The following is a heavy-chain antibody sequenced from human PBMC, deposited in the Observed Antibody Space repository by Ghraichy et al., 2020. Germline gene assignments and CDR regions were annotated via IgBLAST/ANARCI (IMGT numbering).Heavy chain of an antibody. V-gene: IGHV3-48*04. CDR2: ISSSSSTI. D-gene: IGHD2-2*01. CDR3: ARDGAPSKCSSTSCYHRKANWFDP. Sequence: GGSLRLSCAASGFTFSSYSMNWVRQAPGKGLEWVSYISSSSSTIYYADSVKGRFTISRDNAKNSLYLQMNSLRAEDTAVYYCARDGAPSKCSSTSCYHRKANWFDPWGQGTLVTVSS. J-gene: IGHJ5*02. CDR1: GFTFSSYS.